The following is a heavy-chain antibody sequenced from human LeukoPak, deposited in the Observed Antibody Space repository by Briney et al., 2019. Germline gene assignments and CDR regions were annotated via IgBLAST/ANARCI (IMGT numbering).Heavy chain of an antibody. V-gene: IGHV3-21*01. J-gene: IGHJ4*02. D-gene: IGHD3-3*01. CDR2: ISSSSSYI. CDR3: ARDELWSGSAVGY. CDR1: GFTFSSYT. Sequence: GGSLRLTCAASGFTFSSYTMNWVRQAPGKGLEWVSSISSSSSYIYYADSVKGRFTISRDNAKNSLYLQMNSLRAEDTAVYYCARDELWSGSAVGYWGQGTLVTVSS.